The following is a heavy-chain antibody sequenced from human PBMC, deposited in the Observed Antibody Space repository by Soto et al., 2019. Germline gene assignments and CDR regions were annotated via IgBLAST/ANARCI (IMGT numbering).Heavy chain of an antibody. Sequence: GASVKVSCKASVGTFSSYAISWVRQAPGQGLEWMGGIIPIFGTANYAQKFQGRVTITADKSTSTAYMELSSLRSEDTAVYYCASPRGYCSGGSYYGMDVWGQGTTVTASS. V-gene: IGHV1-69*06. CDR2: IIPIFGTA. CDR1: VGTFSSYA. J-gene: IGHJ6*02. D-gene: IGHD2-15*01. CDR3: ASPRGYCSGGSYYGMDV.